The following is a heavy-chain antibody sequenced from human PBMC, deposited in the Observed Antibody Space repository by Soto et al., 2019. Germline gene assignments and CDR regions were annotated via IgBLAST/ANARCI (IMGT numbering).Heavy chain of an antibody. CDR2: IYYSGST. CDR1: GGSISSSSYY. D-gene: IGHD5-18*01. V-gene: IGHV4-39*01. J-gene: IGHJ4*02. Sequence: SETLSLTCTVSGGSISSSSYYWGWIRQPPGKGLEWIGSIYYSGSTYYNPSLKSRVTISVDTSKNQFSLKLSSVTAADTAVYYCARRDTVSAGGFDDWGQGTLVTVSS. CDR3: ARRDTVSAGGFDD.